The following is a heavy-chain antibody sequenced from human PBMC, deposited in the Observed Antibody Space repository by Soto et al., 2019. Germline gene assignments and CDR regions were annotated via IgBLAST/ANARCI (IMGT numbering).Heavy chain of an antibody. CDR1: GGYISSSSYY. CDR2: IYYSGST. D-gene: IGHD2-15*01. V-gene: IGHV4-39*01. CDR3: ARVYCSGGSCYPPDWFDP. Sequence: SETLSLTCTVSGGYISSSSYYWGWIRQPPGKGLEWIGSIYYSGSTYYNPSLKSRVTISVDTSKNQFSLKLSSVTAADTAVYYCARVYCSGGSCYPPDWFDPWGQGTQVTVPQ. J-gene: IGHJ5*02.